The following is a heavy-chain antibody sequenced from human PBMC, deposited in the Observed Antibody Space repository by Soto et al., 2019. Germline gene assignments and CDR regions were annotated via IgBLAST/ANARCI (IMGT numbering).Heavy chain of an antibody. CDR3: ARSLTYYYETSGYYLGNI. D-gene: IGHD3-22*01. V-gene: IGHV1-69*01. Sequence: QVQLVQSGAEVKKPGSSVKVSCKASGGTFSSYAFSWVRQAPGQGLEWMGGIIPMFDTANYAQKFQDRVTISADESTRTAYMELSSLTSDDTAVYYCARSLTYYYETSGYYLGNIWGQGTLVTVSS. CDR1: GGTFSSYA. J-gene: IGHJ4*02. CDR2: IIPMFDTA.